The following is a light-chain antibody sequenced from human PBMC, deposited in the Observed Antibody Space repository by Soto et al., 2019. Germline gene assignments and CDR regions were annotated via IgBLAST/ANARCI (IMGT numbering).Light chain of an antibody. CDR3: QQSYSTLHT. Sequence: DIQMTQSPSSLSASVGDRVTITCRASQSISSYLNWYQQKPGKAPKLLIYAASSLQIGVPSRFSGSGSGTDFTLTISSLQPEDFATYYCQQSYSTLHTFGPGTKVDIK. V-gene: IGKV1-39*01. CDR1: QSISSY. J-gene: IGKJ3*01. CDR2: AAS.